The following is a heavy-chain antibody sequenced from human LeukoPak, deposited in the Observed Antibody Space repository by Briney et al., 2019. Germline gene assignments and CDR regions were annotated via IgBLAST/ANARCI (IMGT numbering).Heavy chain of an antibody. V-gene: IGHV3-7*01. CDR2: IKKDGSEK. J-gene: IGHJ4*02. CDR3: ARGGTIFGVVIRYYFDY. D-gene: IGHD3-3*01. Sequence: GGSLRLSCAASGFTFSSYWMSWVRQAPGKGLEWVANIKKDGSEKYYVDSVKGRSTISRDNAKTPLYLQMNSLRAEDTAVYYCARGGTIFGVVIRYYFDYWGQGTLVTVSS. CDR1: GFTFSSYW.